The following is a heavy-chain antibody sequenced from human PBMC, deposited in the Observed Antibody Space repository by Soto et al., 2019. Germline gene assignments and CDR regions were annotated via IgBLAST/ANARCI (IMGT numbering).Heavy chain of an antibody. D-gene: IGHD6-6*01. Sequence: GGSLRLSCAASGFDFSTYGLHWVRQAPGKGLEWVASISYGEGTEYYADSVKGRFIISRDNSKKMVYLQTDNLRPEDTAVYYCAKDSSIIEAASGGWFDHWGQGTLVTVSS. CDR1: GFDFSTYG. CDR2: ISYGEGTE. J-gene: IGHJ5*02. V-gene: IGHV3-30*18. CDR3: AKDSSIIEAASGGWFDH.